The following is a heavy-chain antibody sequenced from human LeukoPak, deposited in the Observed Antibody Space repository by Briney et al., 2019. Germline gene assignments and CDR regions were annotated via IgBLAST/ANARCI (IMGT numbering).Heavy chain of an antibody. J-gene: IGHJ4*02. V-gene: IGHV1-8*01. CDR2: MNPNSANT. Sequence: DINWVGQATGQGIEWMGCMNPNSANTGYAQKFQGRVTMTRNTSISTAYMELSSLRSEDTAVYYCARTDGYYDSSGNWGQGTLVTVSS. CDR3: ARTDGYYDSSGN. CDR1: D. D-gene: IGHD3-22*01.